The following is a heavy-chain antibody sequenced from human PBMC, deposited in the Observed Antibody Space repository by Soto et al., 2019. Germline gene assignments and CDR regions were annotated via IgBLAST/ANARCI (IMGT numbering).Heavy chain of an antibody. CDR1: GGSISSGGYY. Sequence: QVQLQESGPGLVKPSQTLSLTCTVSGGSISSGGYYWNWIRQHPGKGLEWIGYIYYSGSTYYNPSLKSRVTISVDTSKNQFSLKLSSVTAADTAVYYCARSPSIAARLYFDYWGQGTLVTVSS. J-gene: IGHJ4*02. CDR2: IYYSGST. V-gene: IGHV4-31*03. D-gene: IGHD6-6*01. CDR3: ARSPSIAARLYFDY.